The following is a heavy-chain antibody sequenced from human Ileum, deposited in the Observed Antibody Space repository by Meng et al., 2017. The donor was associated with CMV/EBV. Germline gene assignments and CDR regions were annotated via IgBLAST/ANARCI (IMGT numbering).Heavy chain of an antibody. CDR1: EFTSGDYA. J-gene: IGHJ4*02. CDR3: ARPISGWSPLVY. D-gene: IGHD6-19*01. Sequence: EGGRWESGGGLVTPWGSLRLSGTVSEFTSGDYAMTWVRQAPGKGLEWVSSISGSGASTYYADSVNGRFSLSRDNSKNTVSLQMNSLRAEDTAVYYCARPISGWSPLVYWGQGTLVNVAS. V-gene: IGHV3-23*01. CDR2: ISGSGAST.